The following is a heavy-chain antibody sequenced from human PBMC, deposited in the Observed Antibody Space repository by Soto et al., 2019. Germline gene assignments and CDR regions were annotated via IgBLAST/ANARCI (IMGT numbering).Heavy chain of an antibody. J-gene: IGHJ4*02. Sequence: SETLSLTCTVPGGSISSSSYYWGWIRQPPGKGLEWIGSIYYSGSTYYNPSLKSRVTISVDTSKNQFSLKLSSVTAADTAVYYCASTKEDTAMVGTFDYWGQGTLVTVSS. CDR3: ASTKEDTAMVGTFDY. CDR2: IYYSGST. D-gene: IGHD5-18*01. V-gene: IGHV4-39*07. CDR1: GGSISSSSYY.